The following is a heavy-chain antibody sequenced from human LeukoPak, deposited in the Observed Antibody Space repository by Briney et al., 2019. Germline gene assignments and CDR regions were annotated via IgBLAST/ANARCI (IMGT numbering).Heavy chain of an antibody. CDR3: ARFGSGWYYFDY. CDR2: INHSGST. V-gene: IGHV4-34*01. Sequence: SETLSLTCAVYSGSFSGYYWSWIRQPPGKGLEWIGEINHSGSTNYNPSLKSRVTISVDTSKNQFSLKLSSVTAADTAVYYCARFGSGWYYFDYWGQGTLVTVSS. J-gene: IGHJ4*02. CDR1: SGSFSGYY. D-gene: IGHD6-19*01.